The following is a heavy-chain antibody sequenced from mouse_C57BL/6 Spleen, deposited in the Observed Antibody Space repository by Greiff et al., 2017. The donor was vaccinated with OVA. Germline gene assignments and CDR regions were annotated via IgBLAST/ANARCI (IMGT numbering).Heavy chain of an antibody. V-gene: IGHV1-82*01. CDR3: ARGLRDYFDY. Sequence: QVQLQQSGPELVKPGASVKISCKASGYAFSSSWMNWVKQRPGKGLEWIGRIYPGDGDTNYNGKFKGKATLTADKSSSTAYMQLSSLTSEDSAVYFCARGLRDYFDYWGQGTTLTVSS. D-gene: IGHD1-1*01. J-gene: IGHJ2*01. CDR2: IYPGDGDT. CDR1: GYAFSSSW.